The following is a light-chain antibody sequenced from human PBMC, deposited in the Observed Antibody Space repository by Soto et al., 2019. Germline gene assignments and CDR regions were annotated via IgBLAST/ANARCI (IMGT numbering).Light chain of an antibody. V-gene: IGKV3D-15*01. Sequence: EIVMTQSPTTLSVSLGERAALSCRASQSVSTNLAWYQQKPGQAPRLLIYGASVRATGIAARFSGSGSGTEFTLTINSRQSDDAAVYYCQHHNTWLWTFGQGTKVEIK. J-gene: IGKJ1*01. CDR2: GAS. CDR1: QSVSTN. CDR3: QHHNTWLWT.